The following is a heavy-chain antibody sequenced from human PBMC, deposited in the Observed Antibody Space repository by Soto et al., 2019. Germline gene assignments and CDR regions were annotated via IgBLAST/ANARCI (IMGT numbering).Heavy chain of an antibody. V-gene: IGHV3-48*01. CDR3: ARGFSSRNYCPFDY. Sequence: GGSLRLSCAASGFTSSSYSMNWVRQAPGKGLEWVSYISSSISTIYYADSVKGRFTISRDNAKNSLYLQMNSLRAEDTAVYYFARGFSSRNYCPFDYWGQESLVTVSS. J-gene: IGHJ4*02. CDR1: GFTSSSYS. CDR2: ISSSISTI. D-gene: IGHD3-10*01.